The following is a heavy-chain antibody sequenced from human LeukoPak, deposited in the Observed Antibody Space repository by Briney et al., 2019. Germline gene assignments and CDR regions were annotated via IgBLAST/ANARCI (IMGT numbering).Heavy chain of an antibody. V-gene: IGHV4-39*01. CDR3: ARQQSNWASGPAMDV. CDR2: IYYSGST. J-gene: IGHJ6*02. Sequence: PSETLSLTCTVSGGSISTSTYYWGWIRQPPGKGLEWIGSIYYSGSTYYNPSLKSRVTISVDTSKNQFSLRLSSVTAADTAMYYCARQQSNWASGPAMDVWGQGTTVTVSS. CDR1: GGSISTSTYY. D-gene: IGHD7-27*01.